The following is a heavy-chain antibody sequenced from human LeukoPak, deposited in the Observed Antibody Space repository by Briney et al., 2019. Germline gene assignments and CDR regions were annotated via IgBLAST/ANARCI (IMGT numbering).Heavy chain of an antibody. Sequence: PSETLSLTCAVYSGSFSGYYWSWIRQPPGKGLEWIGAINHGGTTNYNPSLKTRVTMSVDTSKNQFSLRLSSVTAADTAVYYCARTMGGTVTPRLETYYYYYMDVWGNGTTVTVSS. V-gene: IGHV4-34*01. D-gene: IGHD4-17*01. CDR1: SGSFSGYY. CDR2: INHGGTT. J-gene: IGHJ6*03. CDR3: ARTMGGTVTPRLETYYYYYMDV.